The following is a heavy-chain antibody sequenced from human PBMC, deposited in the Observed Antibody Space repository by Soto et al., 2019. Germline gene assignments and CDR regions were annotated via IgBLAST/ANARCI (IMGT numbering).Heavy chain of an antibody. V-gene: IGHV1-18*01. CDR2: ISASNGNT. J-gene: IGHJ4*02. CDR1: GYTFTSYG. Sequence: QVQLVQSGAEVKKPGASVKVSCKASGYTFTSYGISWVRQAPGQGLEGMGWISASNGNTNYAQKLQGRVTMTTDTSTRTPYMEPRGLRSDDTAVYYCARVRHLGTLGYWGQGTLVTVSS. D-gene: IGHD3-10*01. CDR3: ARVRHLGTLGY.